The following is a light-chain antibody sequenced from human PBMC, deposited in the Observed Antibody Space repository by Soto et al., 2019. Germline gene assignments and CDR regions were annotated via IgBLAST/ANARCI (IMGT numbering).Light chain of an antibody. J-gene: IGKJ5*01. V-gene: IGKV1-9*01. CDR3: QQLSSYPIT. CDR1: QGIRSY. Sequence: DIQLTQSPSFLSASVGDRVTITCRASQGIRSYAAWYQQKPGKAPNLLIYTASALQGGVPSRFSGSGSGTEFTLTISSLQPEYCAIYYCQQLSSYPITFGQGTRLEIK. CDR2: TAS.